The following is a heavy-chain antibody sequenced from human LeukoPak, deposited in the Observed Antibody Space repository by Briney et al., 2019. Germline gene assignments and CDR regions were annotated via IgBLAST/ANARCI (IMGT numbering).Heavy chain of an antibody. CDR2: ISHDASDK. CDR3: AKDWQWKLLTGSLNI. Sequence: GGSLRLSCTPSGFIFSAYGMHWVRQAPGKGLEWLTAISHDASDKYYADIVKGRFTISRDNSRNILYLQMNSLREEDTAVYYCAKDWQWKLLTGSLNIWGQGAMVTVSS. J-gene: IGHJ3*02. D-gene: IGHD1-26*01. CDR1: GFIFSAYG. V-gene: IGHV3-30*18.